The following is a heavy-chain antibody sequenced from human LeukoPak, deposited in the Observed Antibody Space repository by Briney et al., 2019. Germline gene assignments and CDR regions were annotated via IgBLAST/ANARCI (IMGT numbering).Heavy chain of an antibody. V-gene: IGHV3-7*03. D-gene: IGHD3-22*01. J-gene: IGHJ4*02. CDR1: GFTFSSYG. Sequence: GGSLRLSCAASGFTFSSYGMHWVRQAPGKGLERVANINQDGSEKYYVDSVKGRFTISRDNAKSSLYLQMNSLRAEDTAVYYCSEHRYYDSSGYFIRDYWGQGTLVTVSS. CDR2: INQDGSEK. CDR3: SEHRYYDSSGYFIRDY.